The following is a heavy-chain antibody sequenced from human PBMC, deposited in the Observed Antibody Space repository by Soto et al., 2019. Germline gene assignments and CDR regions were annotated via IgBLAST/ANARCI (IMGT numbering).Heavy chain of an antibody. V-gene: IGHV3-7*03. D-gene: IGHD3-16*01. CDR3: ARLYWNYAAFEDY. Sequence: EVQLVESGGGLVQPGGSLRLSCAVSGFTFSYYWMSWVRQAPGKGLQWVAKVKGDDGDKDYVDAVKGRVTIARDNAKNTLDLQMNGLRAEDTAVHYCARLYWNYAAFEDYWGQGTLVIVSS. J-gene: IGHJ4*02. CDR2: VKGDDGDK. CDR1: GFTFSYYW.